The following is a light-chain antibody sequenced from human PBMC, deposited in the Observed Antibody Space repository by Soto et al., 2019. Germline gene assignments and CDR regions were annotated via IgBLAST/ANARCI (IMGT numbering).Light chain of an antibody. V-gene: IGKV1-5*01. Sequence: DIQITQSPSTLSASVGDRVTITCRASQSISSWLAWYQQKPGKAPELLIYDASSLQSGVPPRFSGSGSGTDFTLTISSLQPEDFATYYCEQAGSFPITFGQGTRLEIK. J-gene: IGKJ5*01. CDR1: QSISSW. CDR3: EQAGSFPIT. CDR2: DAS.